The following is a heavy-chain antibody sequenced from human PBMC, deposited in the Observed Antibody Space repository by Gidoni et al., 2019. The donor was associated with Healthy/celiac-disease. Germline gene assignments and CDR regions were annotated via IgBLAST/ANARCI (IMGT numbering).Heavy chain of an antibody. D-gene: IGHD3-16*02. Sequence: QVQLVQSGAEVKKPGSSVKVSCKASGGTFSSHAIRWVRQAPGQGLEWMGRIIPIFGIANYAQKFQGRVTITADKSTSTAYMELSSLRSEDTAVYYCASNDYVWGSYRYTDYWGQGTLVTVSS. V-gene: IGHV1-69*04. J-gene: IGHJ4*02. CDR3: ASNDYVWGSYRYTDY. CDR2: IIPIFGIA. CDR1: GGTFSSHA.